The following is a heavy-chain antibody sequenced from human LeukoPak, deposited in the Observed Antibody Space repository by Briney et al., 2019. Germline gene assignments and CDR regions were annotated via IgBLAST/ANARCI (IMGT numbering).Heavy chain of an antibody. D-gene: IGHD3-9*01. CDR1: GFTFSSYA. Sequence: GGSLRLSCAASGFTFSSYAMSWVRQAPGKGLEWVSAISGSGGSTYYADSVKGRFTISRDNSKNTLYLQMNSLRAEDTAVYYCAARYFDSYYYYYYGMDVWGQGTTVTVSS. CDR3: AARYFDSYYYYYYGMDV. CDR2: ISGSGGST. V-gene: IGHV3-23*01. J-gene: IGHJ6*02.